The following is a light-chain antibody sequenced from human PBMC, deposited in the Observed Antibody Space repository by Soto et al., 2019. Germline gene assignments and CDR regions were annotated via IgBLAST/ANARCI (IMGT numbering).Light chain of an antibody. Sequence: DIQMTQSPSTLSGSVGDRVTITCRASQTISSWLAWYQQKPGKAPKLLIYDASSLESGVPSRFSGSGSGTEFTLTISSLQPDDFAIYYCQQYNSYQRTFGQGTKVEIK. CDR1: QTISSW. J-gene: IGKJ1*01. CDR3: QQYNSYQRT. CDR2: DAS. V-gene: IGKV1-5*01.